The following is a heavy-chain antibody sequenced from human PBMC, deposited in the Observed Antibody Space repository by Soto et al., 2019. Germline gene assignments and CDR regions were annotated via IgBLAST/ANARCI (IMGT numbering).Heavy chain of an antibody. V-gene: IGHV4-28*01. Sequence: SETLSLTCAVSGYSISSSNWWGWIRQPPGKGLEWIGYIYYSGSTYYNPSLKSRVTMSVDTSKNQFSLKLSSVTAVDTAVYYCPRLYNWNGYYYGMDVWGQGTTVTVSS. J-gene: IGHJ6*02. CDR1: GYSISSSNW. CDR2: IYYSGST. D-gene: IGHD1-20*01. CDR3: PRLYNWNGYYYGMDV.